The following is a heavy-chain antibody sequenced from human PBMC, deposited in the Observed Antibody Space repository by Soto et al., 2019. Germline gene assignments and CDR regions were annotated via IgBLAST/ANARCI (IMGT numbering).Heavy chain of an antibody. CDR1: GGSISSSNW. CDR2: IYHRGST. D-gene: IGHD3-10*01. Sequence: QVQLQESGPGLVKPSGTLSLTCAVSGGSISSSNWWSWVRQPPGKGLEWIGEIYHRGSTNYNPSLKSRGTISVDKSKNHLSLMLSSVAAANTALYCCAKRFGLLLWSYFDYWGPGTLVTVSS. CDR3: AKRFGLLLWSYFDY. V-gene: IGHV4-4*01. J-gene: IGHJ4*01.